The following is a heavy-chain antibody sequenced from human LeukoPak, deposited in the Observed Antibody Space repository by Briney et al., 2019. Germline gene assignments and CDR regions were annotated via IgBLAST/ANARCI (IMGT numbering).Heavy chain of an antibody. J-gene: IGHJ4*02. D-gene: IGHD3-22*01. CDR1: GFTFSSYA. CDR2: VTETGGAT. V-gene: IGHV3-23*01. Sequence: GGSLRLSCAASGFTFSSYAMTWVRQAPGKGLEWVSSVTETGGATFYADSAKGQFTISRDNSKNTLYLQMNSLRAEDTAEYYCAAGSGSSGYYYIYWGQGTLVTVSS. CDR3: AAGSGSSGYYYIY.